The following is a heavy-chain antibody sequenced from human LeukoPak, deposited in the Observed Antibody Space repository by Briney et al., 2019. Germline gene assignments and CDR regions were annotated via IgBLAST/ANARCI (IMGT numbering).Heavy chain of an antibody. D-gene: IGHD1-7*01. CDR2: IYTSGST. CDR1: GGSISSYY. J-gene: IGHJ6*03. Sequence: PSETLSLTCTVSGGSISSYYWSWIRQPAGKGLEWIGRIYTSGSTNYNPSLKSRVTMSVDTSKNQFSLKLSSVTAADTAVYYCARGSGTTSDYYYKDVWRKGTTVTVSS. V-gene: IGHV4-4*07. CDR3: ARGSGTTSDYYYKDV.